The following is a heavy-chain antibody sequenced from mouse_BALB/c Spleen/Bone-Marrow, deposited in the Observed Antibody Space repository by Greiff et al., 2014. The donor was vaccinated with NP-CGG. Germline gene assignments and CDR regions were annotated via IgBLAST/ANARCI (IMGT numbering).Heavy chain of an antibody. Sequence: EVQLQQSGAELVKPGASVKVSCTASGFNIKDTYMHWVKQRPEQGLEWIGRIDPANGNTKYDPKFQGKATITADTSSNTAYLQLSRLTSEDTAVYYCAGASYYAMDYWGQGTSVTVSS. CDR2: IDPANGNT. V-gene: IGHV14-3*02. CDR1: GFNIKDTY. CDR3: AGASYYAMDY. J-gene: IGHJ4*01.